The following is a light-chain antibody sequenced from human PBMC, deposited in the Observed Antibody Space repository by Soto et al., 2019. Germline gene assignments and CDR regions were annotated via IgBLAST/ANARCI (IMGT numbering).Light chain of an antibody. V-gene: IGLV6-57*04. CDR1: SGSIANNF. CDR2: DDN. CDR3: QSYDSTNHLV. Sequence: NFLLTQPHSVSESPGKAVIISCTRSSGSIANNFVQWYQQRPGSAPATIIYDDNKRPSGVPDRFSGSIDSSSNSASLTISGLKTEDEADYYCQSYDSTNHLVFRGGTKLTVL. J-gene: IGLJ2*01.